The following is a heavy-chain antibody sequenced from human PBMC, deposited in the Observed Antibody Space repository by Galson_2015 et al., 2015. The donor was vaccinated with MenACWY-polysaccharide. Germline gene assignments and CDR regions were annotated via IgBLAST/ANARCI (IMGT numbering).Heavy chain of an antibody. CDR2: IWYDGSNK. J-gene: IGHJ4*02. CDR1: GFTFRSYG. Sequence: SLRLSCAASGFTFRSYGMHWVRQAPGKGLEWVTVIWYDGSNKYYADSVKGRFTISRDNSKNTLYLQMNSLRAEDTAVYYCAAGTGRDGYNFDYWGQGTLVTVSS. CDR3: AAGTGRDGYNFDY. D-gene: IGHD5-24*01. V-gene: IGHV3-33*01.